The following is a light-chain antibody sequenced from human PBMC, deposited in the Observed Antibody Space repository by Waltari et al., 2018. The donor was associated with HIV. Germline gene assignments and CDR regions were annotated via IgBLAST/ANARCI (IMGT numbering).Light chain of an antibody. Sequence: QVVLTQPPSASASLGASVKLTCTLSSGHINYVIAWHQQQPKKGPRCLMKLNSDGRHSKGDGSPDRFSGSSSGAERDLTISSRQSEDEGDYFCQTWGTGIQVVGGGTRLTVL. CDR1: SGHINYV. CDR3: QTWGTGIQV. V-gene: IGLV4-69*01. J-gene: IGLJ2*01. CDR2: LNSDGRH.